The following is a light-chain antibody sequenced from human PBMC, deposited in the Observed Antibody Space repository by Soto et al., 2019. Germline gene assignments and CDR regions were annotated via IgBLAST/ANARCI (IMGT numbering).Light chain of an antibody. V-gene: IGLV2-14*01. CDR2: DVS. CDR3: ASYTTSSTYV. Sequence: QSVVTQPAPVAWAPGQSIAISRTGNSKYVPGYTYVSWYQQPPGKAPKLVISDVSNRPSGVSDRFSGSKSGNTASLTISGLQTEDEADYYCASYTTSSTYVFGTGTKVTVL. CDR1: SKYVPGYTY. J-gene: IGLJ1*01.